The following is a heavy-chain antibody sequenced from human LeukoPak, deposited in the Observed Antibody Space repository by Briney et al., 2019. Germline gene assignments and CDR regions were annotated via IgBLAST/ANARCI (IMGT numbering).Heavy chain of an antibody. D-gene: IGHD6-13*01. J-gene: IGHJ4*02. Sequence: SLRLSCAASGFTFDDYAMHWVRQAPGKGLEWVSGISWNSGSIGYADSVKGRFTISRDSAKNSLYLQMNSLRAEDTALYYCAKDRAAAVLYYFDYWGQGTLVTVSS. CDR2: ISWNSGSI. CDR3: AKDRAAAVLYYFDY. V-gene: IGHV3-9*01. CDR1: GFTFDDYA.